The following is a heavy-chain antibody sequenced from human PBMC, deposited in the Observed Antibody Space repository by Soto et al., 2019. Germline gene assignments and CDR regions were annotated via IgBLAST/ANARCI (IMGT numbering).Heavy chain of an antibody. J-gene: IGHJ4*02. CDR3: ATAGPRITIFGVVIPPDFDY. Sequence: ASVKVSCKVYGYTLTELSMHWVRQAPGKGLEWMGGFDPEDGETIYAQKFQGRVTMTEDTSTDTAYMELSSLRSEDTAVYYCATAGPRITIFGVVIPPDFDYWGQGTLVTVSS. V-gene: IGHV1-24*01. CDR2: FDPEDGET. CDR1: GYTLTELS. D-gene: IGHD3-3*01.